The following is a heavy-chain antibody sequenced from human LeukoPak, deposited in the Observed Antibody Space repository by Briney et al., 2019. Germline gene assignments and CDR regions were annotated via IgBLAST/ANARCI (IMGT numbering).Heavy chain of an antibody. CDR2: ISVSGGNT. CDR1: GFTFSRYA. D-gene: IGHD3-3*01. CDR3: AKPGWPDYGFWSGPTNYFDY. Sequence: GGSLRLSCAASGFTFSRYAMSWVRQAPGKGLEWVSAISVSGGNTYYADYVKGRFTISRDNSKNPLYLQMHSLRAEDTAVYYRAKPGWPDYGFWSGPTNYFDYWGQGTLVTVSS. J-gene: IGHJ4*02. V-gene: IGHV3-23*01.